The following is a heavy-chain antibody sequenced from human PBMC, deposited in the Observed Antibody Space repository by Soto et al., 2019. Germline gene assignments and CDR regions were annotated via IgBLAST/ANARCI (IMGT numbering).Heavy chain of an antibody. CDR2: ISGSGTTT. D-gene: IGHD6-25*01. CDR1: GFTFSKYA. V-gene: IGHV3-23*01. CDR3: VKFFVEMGVSSGWPWSLDS. Sequence: EVQLLESGGGLVQPGGSLRLSCAASGFTFSKYAMSWVRQAPGKGLEWVSAISGSGTTTYSAVSVRGRFPISRDNSNNMLDLQMNSPSPEDTALYYCVKFFVEMGVSSGWPWSLDSWGQGTLVTVSS. J-gene: IGHJ4*02.